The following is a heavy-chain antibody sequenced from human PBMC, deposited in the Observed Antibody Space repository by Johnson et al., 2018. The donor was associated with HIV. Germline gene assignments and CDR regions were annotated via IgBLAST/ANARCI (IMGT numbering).Heavy chain of an antibody. CDR2: ISYDGSKK. D-gene: IGHD5-24*01. Sequence: QVQLVESGGGVVQPGRSLRLLCAASRFSFSNYDMHWVRQAPGKGLEWVALISYDGSKKYYADSVKGRFTISRDNSKNTLYLQMDSLRVEDTAVYYCVRACRDGYTCDAFDIWGQGTMVTVSS. CDR1: RFSFSNYD. CDR3: VRACRDGYTCDAFDI. J-gene: IGHJ3*02. V-gene: IGHV3-30*03.